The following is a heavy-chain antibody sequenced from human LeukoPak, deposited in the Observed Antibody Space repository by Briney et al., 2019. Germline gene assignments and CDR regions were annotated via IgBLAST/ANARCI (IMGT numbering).Heavy chain of an antibody. V-gene: IGHV3-33*01. CDR2: IWYDGGIK. Sequence: PGGSLRLSCAASGFTFNTFGMNWVRQAPGKGLEWVAVIWYDGGIKYYADSVKGRFTVSRDNSKSTLYLQLNSLRAEDTAVYYCARTSCTGYSCRPYSYYDMDVWGQGTTATVSS. D-gene: IGHD2-8*02. J-gene: IGHJ6*02. CDR3: ARTSCTGYSCRPYSYYDMDV. CDR1: GFTFNTFG.